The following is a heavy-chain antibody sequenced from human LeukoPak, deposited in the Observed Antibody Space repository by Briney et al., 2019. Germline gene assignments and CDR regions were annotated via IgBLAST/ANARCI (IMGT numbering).Heavy chain of an antibody. CDR3: ARAYDFWSGRYQLGP. CDR1: GYTFTSYY. Sequence: GASVKVSGKASGYTFTSYYMHWVRQAPGQGLEWMGIINPSGGSTSYAQKFQGRVTMTRDTSTSTVYMELSSLRSEDTAVYYCARAYDFWSGRYQLGPWGQGTLVTVSS. D-gene: IGHD3-3*01. J-gene: IGHJ5*02. CDR2: INPSGGST. V-gene: IGHV1-46*03.